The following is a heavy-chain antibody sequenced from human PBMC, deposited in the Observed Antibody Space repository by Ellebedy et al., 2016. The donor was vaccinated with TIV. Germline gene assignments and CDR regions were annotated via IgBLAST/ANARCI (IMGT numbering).Heavy chain of an antibody. CDR2: ISTYNGNT. V-gene: IGHV1-18*04. Sequence: AASVKVSCKASGYIFTSYGISWVRQAPGHGLEFMGWISTYNGNTNYAEKFQGRVTMTTDTSTSTAYMDLRSLRSDDTAVYYCARDPRLRGPPRLNYGLDVWGQGTTVTVSS. J-gene: IGHJ6*02. CDR1: GYIFTSYG. CDR3: ARDPRLRGPPRLNYGLDV. D-gene: IGHD4-17*01.